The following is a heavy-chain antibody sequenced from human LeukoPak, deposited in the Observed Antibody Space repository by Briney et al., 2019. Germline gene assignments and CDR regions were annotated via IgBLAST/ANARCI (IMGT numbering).Heavy chain of an antibody. V-gene: IGHV4-39*01. J-gene: IGHJ4*02. CDR1: GGSISSSSYY. D-gene: IGHD3-10*01. CDR3: ASYYYGSGSYSAFDY. CDR2: IYYSGST. Sequence: SETLSLTCTVSGGSISSSSYYWGWIRQPPGKGLEWIGSIYYSGSTYYNPSLKSRVTISVDTSKNQFSLKLSSASAADTAVYYCASYYYGSGSYSAFDYWGQGTLVTVSS.